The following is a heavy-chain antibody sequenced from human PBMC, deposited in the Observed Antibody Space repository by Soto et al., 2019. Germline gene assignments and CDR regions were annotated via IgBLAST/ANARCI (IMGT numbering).Heavy chain of an antibody. J-gene: IGHJ6*02. Sequence: SQTLSLTCTVSGGSISSYCWSWIRQPKVKGLEWIGYIYYSGSTYYNPSLKSRFTISVDTSKNQFSLKLSSVTAADTAVYYCACVFSGGYGYGFYYSSMDVWGQGTTVTVSS. CDR2: IYYSGST. V-gene: IGHV4-59*04. CDR3: ACVFSGGYGYGFYYSSMDV. CDR1: GGSISSYC. D-gene: IGHD5-18*01.